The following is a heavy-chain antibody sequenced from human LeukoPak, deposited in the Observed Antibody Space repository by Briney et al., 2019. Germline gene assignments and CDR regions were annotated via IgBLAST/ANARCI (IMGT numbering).Heavy chain of an antibody. V-gene: IGHV3-23*01. CDR3: ARQLGSCTRGTCYFDS. CDR1: GFTFSSYA. CDR2: LVSGGAP. Sequence: GGSLRLSCAASGFTFSSYAMSWVRQAPGKGLEWVSALVSGGAPYYADSVKGRFTMSRDNSKNSLSLQMNRLRAEDTAVYYCARQLGSCTRGTCYFDSWGQGTLVTVSS. D-gene: IGHD2-8*01. J-gene: IGHJ4*02.